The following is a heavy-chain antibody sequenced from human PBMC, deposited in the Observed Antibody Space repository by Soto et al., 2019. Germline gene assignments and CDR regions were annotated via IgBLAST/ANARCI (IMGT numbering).Heavy chain of an antibody. CDR1: GGSISSYY. J-gene: IGHJ4*02. Sequence: QVQLQESGPGLVKPSETLSLTCTVSGGSISSYYWSWIRQPPGKGLEWIGNISYSGSTKYNPSLKSRFTISVDTSKNQFPLKQSSVTAADTAVYYCARHMTGYCSGGSCYGEWHFDYWGQGTLVTVSS. D-gene: IGHD2-15*01. V-gene: IGHV4-59*08. CDR3: ARHMTGYCSGGSCYGEWHFDY. CDR2: ISYSGST.